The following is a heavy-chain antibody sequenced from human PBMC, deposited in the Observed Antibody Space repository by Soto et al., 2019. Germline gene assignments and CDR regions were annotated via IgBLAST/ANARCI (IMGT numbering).Heavy chain of an antibody. CDR1: GGSFSGYY. V-gene: IGHV4-34*01. CDR3: ARGRYYYGSGSYPKHYYYYYMDV. J-gene: IGHJ6*03. Sequence: SETLSLTCAVYGGSFSGYYWSWIRQPPGKGLEWIGEINHSGSTNYNPSLKSRVTISVDTSKNQFSLKLSSVTAADTAVYYCARGRYYYGSGSYPKHYYYYYMDVWGKGTTVTVSS. D-gene: IGHD3-10*01. CDR2: INHSGST.